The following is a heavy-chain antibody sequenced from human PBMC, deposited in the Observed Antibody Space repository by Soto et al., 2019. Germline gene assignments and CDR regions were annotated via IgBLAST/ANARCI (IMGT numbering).Heavy chain of an antibody. Sequence: GESLKISCSGSGYSFTSYWVACVRQMPGKGLEWMGIIYLSDSDTRYSPSFQGRVTISADKSISTAYLQWSSLKASDTAMYYCARYSSGWPYYFDYWGQGTLVTVSS. CDR2: IYLSDSDT. CDR3: ARYSSGWPYYFDY. D-gene: IGHD6-19*01. CDR1: GYSFTSYW. V-gene: IGHV5-51*01. J-gene: IGHJ4*02.